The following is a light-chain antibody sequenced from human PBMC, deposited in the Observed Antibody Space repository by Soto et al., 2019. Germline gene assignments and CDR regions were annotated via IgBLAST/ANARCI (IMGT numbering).Light chain of an antibody. CDR2: GAS. V-gene: IGKV3-15*01. Sequence: EIVMTQSPANLSVSPGERATLSCRASQSVNSDLAWYQQKPGQAPRLLIYGASTRATGIPARFSGSGSGTEFTLTISSLQSEDFAVYYCQQYNNWPPWTFGQGTKVEIK. CDR3: QQYNNWPPWT. J-gene: IGKJ1*01. CDR1: QSVNSD.